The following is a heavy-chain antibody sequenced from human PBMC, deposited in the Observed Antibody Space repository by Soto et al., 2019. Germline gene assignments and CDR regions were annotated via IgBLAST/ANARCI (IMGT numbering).Heavy chain of an antibody. D-gene: IGHD6-13*01. CDR1: GFTYSSYA. J-gene: IGHJ4*02. V-gene: IGHV3-23*01. Sequence: EVQLLESGGGLVQPGGSLRLSCAASGFTYSSYAMSRVRLAPGKGLEWVSAISGSGGSTYYADSVKGRFTISRDNSKNTLYLQMNSLRAEDTAVYYCAKENGYSSCWFEFDYWGQGTLVTVSS. CDR3: AKENGYSSCWFEFDY. CDR2: ISGSGGST.